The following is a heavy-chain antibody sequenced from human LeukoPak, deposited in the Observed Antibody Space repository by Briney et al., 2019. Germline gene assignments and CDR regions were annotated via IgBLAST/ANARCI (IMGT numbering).Heavy chain of an antibody. CDR1: GFTFSSYS. V-gene: IGHV3-21*01. CDR2: ISSSSSYI. D-gene: IGHD6-6*01. Sequence: PGGSLRLSCAASGFTFSSYSLNWVRQAPGKGLEWVSSISSSSSYIYYADSVKGRFTISRDNAKDSLYLQMNSLRAEDTAVYYCARDPYSSSSAVGDYWGQGTLVTVSS. CDR3: ARDPYSSSSAVGDY. J-gene: IGHJ4*02.